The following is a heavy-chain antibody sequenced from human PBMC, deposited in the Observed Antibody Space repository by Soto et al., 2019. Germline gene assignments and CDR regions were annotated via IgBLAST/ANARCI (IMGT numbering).Heavy chain of an antibody. Sequence: QVTLKESGPVLVKPTETLTLTCTVSGFSLSNARMGVSWIRQPPGKALEWLAHIFSNDEKSYSTSLKSRLTISKDTSKSQVVLTMTNMDPVDTATYYCARTAVVYEAKYYYYYGMDVWGQGTTVTVSS. V-gene: IGHV2-26*01. CDR3: ARTAVVYEAKYYYYYGMDV. J-gene: IGHJ6*02. CDR2: IFSNDEK. CDR1: GFSLSNARMG. D-gene: IGHD5-12*01.